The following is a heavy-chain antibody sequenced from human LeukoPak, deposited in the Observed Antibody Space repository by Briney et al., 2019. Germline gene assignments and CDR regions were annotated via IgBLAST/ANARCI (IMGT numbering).Heavy chain of an antibody. J-gene: IGHJ4*02. CDR3: ARVATYGDYAGFDY. CDR2: IYHSGST. CDR1: GGSISSGGYS. D-gene: IGHD4-17*01. V-gene: IGHV4-30-2*01. Sequence: SETLSLTCAVSGGSISSGGYSWSWIRQPPGKGLEWIGYIYHSGSTYYNPSLKSRVTISVDRSRNQFSLKLSSVTAADTAVYYCARVATYGDYAGFDYWGQGTLVTVSS.